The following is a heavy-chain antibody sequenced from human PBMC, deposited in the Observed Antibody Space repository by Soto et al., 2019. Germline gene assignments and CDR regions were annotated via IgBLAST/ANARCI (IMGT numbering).Heavy chain of an antibody. Sequence: SETLSLTCAVYGGSFSGYYWSWIRQPPGKGLEWIGEINHSGSTNYNPSIKSRVTISVDTSKNQFSLKLSSVTAADTAVYYCASRLVPAAIDPGYYYYYMDVWGKGTTVTVSS. J-gene: IGHJ6*03. D-gene: IGHD2-2*01. CDR3: ASRLVPAAIDPGYYYYYMDV. CDR1: GGSFSGYY. CDR2: INHSGST. V-gene: IGHV4-34*01.